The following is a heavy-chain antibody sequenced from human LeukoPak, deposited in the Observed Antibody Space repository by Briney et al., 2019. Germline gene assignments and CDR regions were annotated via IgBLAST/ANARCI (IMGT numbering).Heavy chain of an antibody. CDR3: AREGMTTLPCYFDY. J-gene: IGHJ4*02. D-gene: IGHD4-11*01. CDR1: AFTFSNYD. V-gene: IGHV3-30*02. Sequence: PGGSLRLSCTASAFTFSNYDMHWVRQAPGKGLEWVAFIRYDGSNKSYADSVKGRFTISRDNSKNTLYLQVSSLRAEDTAVYYCAREGMTTLPCYFDYWGQGTLVTVSS. CDR2: IRYDGSNK.